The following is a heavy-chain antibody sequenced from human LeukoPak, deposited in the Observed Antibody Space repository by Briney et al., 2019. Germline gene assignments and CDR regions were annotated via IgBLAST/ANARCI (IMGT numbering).Heavy chain of an antibody. CDR3: AKVICSSTSCPLDY. J-gene: IGHJ4*02. Sequence: PGRSLRLSCAASGFTFDDYAMHWVRQAPGKGLEWVSGISWNSGSIGYADSVKGRFTISRDDAKNSLYLQMNSLRAEDTALYYCAKVICSSTSCPLDYWDQGTLVTVSS. D-gene: IGHD2-2*01. CDR2: ISWNSGSI. CDR1: GFTFDDYA. V-gene: IGHV3-9*01.